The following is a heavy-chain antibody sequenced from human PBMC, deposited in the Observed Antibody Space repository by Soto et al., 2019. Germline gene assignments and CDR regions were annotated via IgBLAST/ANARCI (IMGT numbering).Heavy chain of an antibody. CDR1: GGSISSYY. J-gene: IGHJ5*01. D-gene: IGHD3-10*02. Sequence: QVQLQESGPGLVKPSETLSLTCTVSGGSISSYYWSWIRQPPGKGLEWIGFIFYSGSTSHNPSLXXRXXISIDTSEYQFSLKLNSVTAADTAVYYCASMIGDPVLSFDSWGQGTLVAVSS. CDR2: IFYSGST. CDR3: ASMIGDPVLSFDS. V-gene: IGHV4-59*01.